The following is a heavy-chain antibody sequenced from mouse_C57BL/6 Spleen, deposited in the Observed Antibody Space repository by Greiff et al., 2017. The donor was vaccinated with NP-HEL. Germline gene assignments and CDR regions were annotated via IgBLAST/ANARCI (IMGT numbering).Heavy chain of an antibody. CDR1: GYSFTGYF. V-gene: IGHV1-20*01. J-gene: IGHJ2*01. CDR2: INPYNGDT. Sequence: EVQLQESGPELVKPGDSVKISCKASGYSFTGYFMNWVMQSHGKSLEWIGRINPYNGDTFYNQKFKGKATLTVDKSSSTAHMELRSLTSEDSAVYYCARGAYLRHYFDYWGQGTTLTVSS. CDR3: ARGAYLRHYFDY. D-gene: IGHD5-5*01.